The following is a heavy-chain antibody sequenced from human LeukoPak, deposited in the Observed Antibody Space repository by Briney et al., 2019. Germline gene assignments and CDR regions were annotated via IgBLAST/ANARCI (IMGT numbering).Heavy chain of an antibody. CDR3: ARGPPLWFGET. V-gene: IGHV3-53*01. CDR2: IYSGGST. D-gene: IGHD3-10*01. J-gene: IGHJ5*02. CDR1: GFTFSDYY. Sequence: GGSLRLSCAASGFTFSDYYMSWVRQAPGKGLEWVSVIYSGGSTYYADSVKGRFTISRDNSKNTLYLQMNSLRAEDTAVYYCARGPPLWFGETWGQGTLVTVSS.